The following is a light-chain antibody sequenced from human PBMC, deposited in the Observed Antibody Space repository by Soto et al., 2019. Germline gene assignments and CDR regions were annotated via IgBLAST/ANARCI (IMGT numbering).Light chain of an antibody. V-gene: IGKV3-11*01. CDR2: DAY. Sequence: EIVLTQSPATLSLSPGERATLSCRASQSVSSYLAWYQQKPGQAPRLLIYDAYNRATGIPARFSGSGSGTDVTRTISSLEPEDFAVYYCQQRSNWPIFTFGPGTKVDIK. J-gene: IGKJ3*01. CDR3: QQRSNWPIFT. CDR1: QSVSSY.